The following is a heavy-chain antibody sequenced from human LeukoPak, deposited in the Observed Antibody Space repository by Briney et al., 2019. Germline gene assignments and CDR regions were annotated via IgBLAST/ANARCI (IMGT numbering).Heavy chain of an antibody. CDR1: GGSISNYY. V-gene: IGHV4-59*01. CDR3: ARTPSGDYYTTFDY. CDR2: ISYSASS. Sequence: SETLSLTCTVSGGSISNYYWSWIRQPPGKGLEWLGYISYSASSNYNPSLKSRVSISVDTSKNKFSLKLSSVTAADTAVYFCARTPSGDYYTTFDYWGQGTLVTVSS. D-gene: IGHD3-10*01. J-gene: IGHJ4*02.